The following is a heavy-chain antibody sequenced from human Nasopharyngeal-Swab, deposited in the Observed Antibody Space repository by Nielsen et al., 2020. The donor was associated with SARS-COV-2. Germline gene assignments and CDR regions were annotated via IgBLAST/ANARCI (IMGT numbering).Heavy chain of an antibody. J-gene: IGHJ4*02. Sequence: GGSLRLSCAASGFTFSNYWMHWVRQAPGKGLVWVSRINSDGSSTSYAACVKGRFTISRENAKNTLYLQMNSLTAEDTAVYYCARDVVTAIPYFDYWGQGTLVTVSS. CDR2: INSDGSST. CDR1: GFTFSNYW. D-gene: IGHD2-21*02. V-gene: IGHV3-74*01. CDR3: ARDVVTAIPYFDY.